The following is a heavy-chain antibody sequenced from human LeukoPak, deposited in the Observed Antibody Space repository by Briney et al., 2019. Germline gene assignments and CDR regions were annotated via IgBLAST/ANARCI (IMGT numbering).Heavy chain of an antibody. CDR2: INPNSGGT. CDR3: ARGLYYYDSSGQSH. D-gene: IGHD3-22*01. V-gene: IGHV1-2*02. Sequence: ASVKVSCKASGYTFTGYYMHWVRQAPGQGLEWMGWINPNSGGTNYAQKFQGRVTMTRDTSISTAYMELSRLRSDDTAVYYCARGLYYYDSSGQSHWGQGTLVTVSS. CDR1: GYTFTGYY. J-gene: IGHJ4*02.